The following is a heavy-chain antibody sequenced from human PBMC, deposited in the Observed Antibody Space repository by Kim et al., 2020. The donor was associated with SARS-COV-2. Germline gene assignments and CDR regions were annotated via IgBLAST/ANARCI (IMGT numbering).Heavy chain of an antibody. D-gene: IGHD5-12*01. V-gene: IGHV3-13*01. J-gene: IGHJ4*02. CDR2: IGTTANT. Sequence: GWSLRLSCAASGFAFSTYDMHWVRHRAGEGLEWVSTIGTTANTYYRGPVEGRFTISRDDAKNALYLQMDSLRAEDTAVYYCTRVKGYSGNGYFDYWGQGSLVTVSS. CDR3: TRVKGYSGNGYFDY. CDR1: GFAFSTYD.